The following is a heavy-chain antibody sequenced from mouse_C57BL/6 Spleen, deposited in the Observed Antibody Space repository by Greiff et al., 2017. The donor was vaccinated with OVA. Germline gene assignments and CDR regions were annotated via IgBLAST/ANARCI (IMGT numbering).Heavy chain of an antibody. CDR3: ARDPHYYGSSHYAMDY. Sequence: EVKLVESGGGLVKPGGSLKLSCAASGFTFSSYAMSWVRQTPEKRLEWVATISDGGSYTYYPDNVKGRFTISRDNAKNNLYLQMSHLKSEDTAMYYCARDPHYYGSSHYAMDYWGQGTSVTVSS. J-gene: IGHJ4*01. D-gene: IGHD1-1*01. V-gene: IGHV5-4*01. CDR1: GFTFSSYA. CDR2: ISDGGSYT.